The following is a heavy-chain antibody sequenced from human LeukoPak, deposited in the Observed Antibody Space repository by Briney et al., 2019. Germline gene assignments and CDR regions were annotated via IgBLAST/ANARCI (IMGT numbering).Heavy chain of an antibody. J-gene: IGHJ4*02. D-gene: IGHD6-19*01. CDR1: GYRFTGYY. V-gene: IGHV1-2*02. CDR3: ARDSGKFSRGWSDFDY. CDR2: IDPNNGDT. Sequence: GASVTVSCKTSGYRFTGYYMHWVRQAPGQGLEWMGWIDPNNGDTNYAQKFQGRVTMTRETSISTAYMEVSWLKSDDTAIYYCARDSGKFSRGWSDFDYWGQGTLVTVSS.